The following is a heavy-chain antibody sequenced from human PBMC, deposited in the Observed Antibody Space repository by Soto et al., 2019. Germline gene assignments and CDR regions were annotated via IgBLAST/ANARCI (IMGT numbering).Heavy chain of an antibody. CDR3: AKEGLWFGEWGDAFDI. CDR1: GFTFDDYA. V-gene: IGHV3-23*01. Sequence: PGGSLRLSCAASGFTFDDYAMHWVRQTPGMGLEWVSAISGSGGSTYYADSVKGRFTISRDNSKNTLYLQMNSLRAEDTAVYYCAKEGLWFGEWGDAFDIWGQGTMVTVSS. CDR2: ISGSGGST. D-gene: IGHD3-10*01. J-gene: IGHJ3*02.